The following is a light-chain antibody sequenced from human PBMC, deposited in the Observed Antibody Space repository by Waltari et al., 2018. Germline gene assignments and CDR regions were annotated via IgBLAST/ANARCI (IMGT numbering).Light chain of an antibody. V-gene: IGLV2-8*01. CDR1: SSDLGPYTY. Sequence: QSALTQPPSASGPPGQSVAISGPATSSDLGPYTYVPWYQQHPGKAPKLIIDEVTKRPSGVPDRFSGSKSGNTASLTVSGLQPEDEADYYCASFAGNFIWVFGRGTKLTVL. J-gene: IGLJ3*02. CDR2: EVT. CDR3: ASFAGNFIWV.